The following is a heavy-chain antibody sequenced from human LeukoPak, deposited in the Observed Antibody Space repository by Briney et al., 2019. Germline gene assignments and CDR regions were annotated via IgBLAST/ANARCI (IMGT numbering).Heavy chain of an antibody. J-gene: IGHJ6*03. D-gene: IGHD5-24*01. V-gene: IGHV3-7*01. CDR3: ARVQAYNYGLDNHYYMDV. CDR2: IKQDGSEK. Sequence: PGGSLRLSCAASGFTFNNYWMSWVRQAPGKGLEWVANIKQDGSEKYYVDSVKGRFTISRDNAKNSLYLQMNSLRAEDTAVYYCARVQAYNYGLDNHYYMDVWGKGTTVTVSS. CDR1: GFTFNNYW.